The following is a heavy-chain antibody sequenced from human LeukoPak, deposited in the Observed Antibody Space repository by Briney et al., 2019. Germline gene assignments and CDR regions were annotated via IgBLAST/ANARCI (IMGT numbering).Heavy chain of an antibody. J-gene: IGHJ4*02. D-gene: IGHD4-23*01. Sequence: GGSLRLSCTASGLTFSNYWMYWVRQAPGKGLEWVANIKGDGSKIYYVDSAKGRFTISRDNAKNSLYLQMNSLRGEDTAVYYCARGRWAQGYYFGYWGQGTLVTVSS. CDR2: IKGDGSKI. CDR1: GLTFSNYW. V-gene: IGHV3-7*01. CDR3: ARGRWAQGYYFGY.